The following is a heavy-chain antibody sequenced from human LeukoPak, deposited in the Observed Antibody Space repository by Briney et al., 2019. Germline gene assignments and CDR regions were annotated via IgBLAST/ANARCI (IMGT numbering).Heavy chain of an antibody. V-gene: IGHV1-69*01. J-gene: IGHJ4*02. CDR1: GGTFSSYA. Sequence: ASVEVSCKASGGTFSSYAISWVRQAPGQGLEWMGGIIPIFGTANYAQKFQGRVTITADESTSTAYMELSSLRSEDTAVYYCARCLVAGSLHFDYWGQGTLGTVSS. CDR2: IIPIFGTA. D-gene: IGHD6-19*01. CDR3: ARCLVAGSLHFDY.